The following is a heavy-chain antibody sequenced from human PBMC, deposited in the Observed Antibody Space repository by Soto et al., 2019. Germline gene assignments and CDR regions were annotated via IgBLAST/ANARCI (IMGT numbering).Heavy chain of an antibody. D-gene: IGHD6-13*01. J-gene: IGHJ4*02. CDR3: AREGRVAAAEWDY. Sequence: SETLSLTCTVSGSSIMSSYYFWGWIRQPPGKGLEWIGSIYYSGSTYYNPSLKSRVTISVDTSKNQFSLKLSSVTAADTAVYYCAREGRVAAAEWDYWGQGTLVTVSS. CDR2: IYYSGST. CDR1: GSSIMSSYYF. V-gene: IGHV4-39*07.